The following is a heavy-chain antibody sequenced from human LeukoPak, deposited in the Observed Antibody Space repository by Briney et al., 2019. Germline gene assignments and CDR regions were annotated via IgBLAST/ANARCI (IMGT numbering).Heavy chain of an antibody. CDR2: ISSSSSYL. V-gene: IGHV3-21*01. CDR1: GFTFSSYS. D-gene: IGHD3-22*01. J-gene: IGHJ4*02. CDR3: ARDVNTMIVENDY. Sequence: GGSLRLSCAASGFTFSSYSMNWVRQAPGKGLEWVSSISSSSSYLYYADSVKGRFTISRDNAKNSLYLQMNSLRAEDTAVYYCARDVNTMIVENDYWGQGTLVTVSS.